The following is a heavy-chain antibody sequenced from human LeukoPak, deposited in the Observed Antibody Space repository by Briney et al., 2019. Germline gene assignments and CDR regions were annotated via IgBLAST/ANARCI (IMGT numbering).Heavy chain of an antibody. V-gene: IGHV3-21*01. CDR1: GFTFSSYA. J-gene: IGHJ4*02. CDR3: ARPYYYDSSGYYNPYYFDY. CDR2: ISSSSSHI. D-gene: IGHD3-22*01. Sequence: TGGSLRLSCAASGFTFSSYAMSWVRQAPGKGLEWVSSISSSSSHIYYADSVKGRFTISRDNAKNSLYLQMSSLRAEDKAVYYCARPYYYDSSGYYNPYYFDYWGQGTLVTVSS.